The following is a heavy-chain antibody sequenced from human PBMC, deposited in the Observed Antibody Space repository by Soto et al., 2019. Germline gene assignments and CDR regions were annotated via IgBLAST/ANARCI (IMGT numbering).Heavy chain of an antibody. CDR3: ARLTVTTDWYFDL. CDR2: IYYSGST. J-gene: IGHJ2*01. V-gene: IGHV4-61*01. D-gene: IGHD4-17*01. CDR1: GGSVSSGSYY. Sequence: QVQLQESGPGLVKPSETLSLTCTVSGGSVSSGSYYWSWIRQPPGKGLEWIGYIYYSGSTNYNPSLQSRVTIPVDTSKNQLSLKLSSVTAADTAVYYCARLTVTTDWYFDLWGRGTLVTVSS.